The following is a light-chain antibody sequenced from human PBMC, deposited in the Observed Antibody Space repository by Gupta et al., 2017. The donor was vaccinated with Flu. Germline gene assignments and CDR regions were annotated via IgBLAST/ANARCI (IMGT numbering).Light chain of an antibody. CDR3: QVWHDERERPV. CDR2: DDS. J-gene: IGLJ2*01. Sequence: SYVLTQTPSMSVAPGQTARITCAGDDIGLKIVHWYQQKPGQAPVLGVHDDSVRASGIPDRFAGYNAENMDDRHISRVAAGDEADDVGQVWHDERERPVFGGGTKLTVL. CDR1: DIGLKI. V-gene: IGLV3-21*02.